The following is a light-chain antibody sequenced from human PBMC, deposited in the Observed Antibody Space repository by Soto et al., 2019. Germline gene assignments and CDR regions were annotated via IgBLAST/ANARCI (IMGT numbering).Light chain of an antibody. CDR2: GAS. J-gene: IGKJ1*01. CDR3: QQYNIWPQT. CDR1: QGVSSY. V-gene: IGKV3-15*01. Sequence: EIVLTQSPATLSLSPGERATLSCRASQGVSSYLAWYQQKPGQAPRLLIYGASTRATGIPARFSGSGSGTEFTLTISSLQSEDFAVYFCQQYNIWPQTFGQGTKVDIK.